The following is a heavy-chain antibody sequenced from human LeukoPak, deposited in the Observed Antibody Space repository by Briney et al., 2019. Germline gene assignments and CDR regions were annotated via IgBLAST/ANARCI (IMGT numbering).Heavy chain of an antibody. CDR1: GYTFTSYD. V-gene: IGHV1-8*01. J-gene: IGHJ4*02. Sequence: GASVKVSCKASGYTFTSYDINWVRQATGQGLEWMGWMNPNSGNTGYAQKFQGRVTMTRNTSISTAYMELSGLRSEDTAVYYCARLDLRYSSSWYYFDYWGQGTLVTVSS. CDR2: MNPNSGNT. D-gene: IGHD6-13*01. CDR3: ARLDLRYSSSWYYFDY.